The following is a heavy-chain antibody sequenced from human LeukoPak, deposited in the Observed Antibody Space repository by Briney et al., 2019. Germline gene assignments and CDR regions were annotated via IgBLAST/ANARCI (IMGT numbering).Heavy chain of an antibody. CDR3: ARDPNGDYVGAFDFQR. CDR1: GLTFSNYA. D-gene: IGHD4-17*01. Sequence: PGGSLRLSCAASGLTFSNYALTWVRQAPGRGLEWVSSISGAGTYYADSVKGRFSISRDNYRSTLYLQMTTLRADDTAVYYCARDPNGDYVGAFDFQRWGQGTLVTVSS. V-gene: IGHV3-23*01. CDR2: ISGAGT. J-gene: IGHJ1*01.